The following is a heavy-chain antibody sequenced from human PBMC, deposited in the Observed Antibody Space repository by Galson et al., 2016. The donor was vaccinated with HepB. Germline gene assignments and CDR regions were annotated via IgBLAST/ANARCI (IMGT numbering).Heavy chain of an antibody. V-gene: IGHV4-59*12. CDR3: ARESSSWYQNWFDP. CDR2: IYYSGTT. CDR1: GASTKSYY. D-gene: IGHD2-2*01. Sequence: SETLSLTCTVSGASTKSYYWSWIRQPPGEGLEWIGYIYYSGTTNYNPSLRSRVTMSVDTSKNQFSLNLSSVTAADTAVYYCARESSSWYQNWFDPWGQGTLVTVSS. J-gene: IGHJ5*02.